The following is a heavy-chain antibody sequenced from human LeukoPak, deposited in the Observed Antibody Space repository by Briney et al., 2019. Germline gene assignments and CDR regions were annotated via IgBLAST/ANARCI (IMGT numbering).Heavy chain of an antibody. V-gene: IGHV4-59*08. D-gene: IGHD3-22*01. J-gene: IGHJ4*02. CDR1: SGSITTYY. Sequence: PSETLSLTCTVSSGSITTYYWSWIRQPPGKGLEWIGYFHYSGSINYNRSLKSRATISLDTSKTQFSLKLTSVTAADTAVYYCARQREDFYYDSSGYYYFDSWGQGTLVTVSS. CDR3: ARQREDFYYDSSGYYYFDS. CDR2: FHYSGSI.